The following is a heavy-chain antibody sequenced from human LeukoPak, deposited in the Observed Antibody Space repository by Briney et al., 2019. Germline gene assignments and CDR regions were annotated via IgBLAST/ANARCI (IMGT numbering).Heavy chain of an antibody. V-gene: IGHV3-23*01. CDR3: AKERDRDFVGGAFDI. CDR1: EFTFIYYA. D-gene: IGHD3-16*01. J-gene: IGHJ3*02. CDR2: ISGSGGNT. Sequence: GGSLRLSCAASEFTFIYYAMSWVRQAPGKGLEWVSTISGSGGNTYYADSVKGRFTISRDNSKNTLYLQMNSLRAEDTAVYYCAKERDRDFVGGAFDIWGQGTMVTVSS.